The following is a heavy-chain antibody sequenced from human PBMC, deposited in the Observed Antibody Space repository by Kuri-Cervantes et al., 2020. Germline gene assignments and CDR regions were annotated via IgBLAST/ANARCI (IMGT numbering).Heavy chain of an antibody. V-gene: IGHV4-34*01. CDR2: IYHSGST. CDR3: ARGYYYYYDSSGFDY. Sequence: SETLSLTCAVYGGSFSGYYWSWTRQPPGKGLEWIGEIYHSGSTNYNPSLKSRVTISVDKSKNQFSLKLSSVTAADTAVYYCARGYYYYYDSSGFDYWGQGTLVTVSS. CDR1: GGSFSGYY. D-gene: IGHD3-22*01. J-gene: IGHJ4*02.